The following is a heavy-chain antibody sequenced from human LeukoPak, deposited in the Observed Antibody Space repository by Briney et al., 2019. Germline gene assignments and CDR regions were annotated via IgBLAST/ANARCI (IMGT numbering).Heavy chain of an antibody. D-gene: IGHD5-12*01. CDR2: INPNSGAP. V-gene: IGHV1-2*02. CDR1: GYTFTGYY. CDR3: AQVATGH. J-gene: IGHJ4*02. Sequence: ASVKVSCKASGYTFTGYYIHWVRQAPGQGLEWMGWINPNSGAPNYAQKFQDRVTMTRDTSISTVYMELTRLRSDDTAVYYCAQVATGHWGQGTLVTVSS.